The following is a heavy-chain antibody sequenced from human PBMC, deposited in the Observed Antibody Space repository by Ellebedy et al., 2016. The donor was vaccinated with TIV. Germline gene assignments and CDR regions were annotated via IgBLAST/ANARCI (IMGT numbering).Heavy chain of an antibody. CDR1: GFTFSDYA. Sequence: GESLKISCAVSGFTFSDYAMSWVRRTPGRGLEWVSEISNSGVSTYYADSVKGRFTISRDDAENTVYLHMSSLRDEDTAAYFCVREASIGGTVFFDYWGQGALVTVSS. CDR2: ISNSGVST. J-gene: IGHJ4*02. CDR3: VREASIGGTVFFDY. V-gene: IGHV3-23*01. D-gene: IGHD1-7*01.